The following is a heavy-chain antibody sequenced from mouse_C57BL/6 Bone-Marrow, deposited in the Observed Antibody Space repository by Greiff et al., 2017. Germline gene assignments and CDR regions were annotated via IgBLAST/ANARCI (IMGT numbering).Heavy chain of an antibody. J-gene: IGHJ1*03. Sequence: LMEPGASVKLSCTASGYTFTSYDINWVKQRPGQGLEWIGWIYPRDGSTKYNEKFKGKATLTVDTSSSTAYMERHSLTSEDSAVYFCARLEFDGSSGDWYFDVWGTGTTVTVSA. D-gene: IGHD1-1*01. V-gene: IGHV1-85*01. CDR1: GYTFTSYD. CDR3: ARLEFDGSSGDWYFDV. CDR2: IYPRDGST.